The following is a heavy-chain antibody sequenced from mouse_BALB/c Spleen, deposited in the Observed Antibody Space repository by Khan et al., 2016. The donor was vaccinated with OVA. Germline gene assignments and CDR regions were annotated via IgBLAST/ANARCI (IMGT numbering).Heavy chain of an antibody. Sequence: EVELVESGGDLVKPGGSLKFSCAASGFTFSSYSMSWVRQTPDKRLEWVATISSGGDYTYYSDNVKGRFTISRDNSKNTLSLQMSSLKAEDTAMYYCAIHLTGSFAYWGQGTLGTGSA. J-gene: IGHJ3*01. CDR3: AIHLTGSFAY. D-gene: IGHD4-1*01. CDR2: ISSGGDYT. V-gene: IGHV5-6*01. CDR1: GFTFSSYS.